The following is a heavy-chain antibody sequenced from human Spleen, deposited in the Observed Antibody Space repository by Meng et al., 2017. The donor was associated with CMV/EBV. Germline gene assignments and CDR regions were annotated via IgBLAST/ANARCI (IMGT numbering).Heavy chain of an antibody. D-gene: IGHD2-2*01. Sequence: ASVKVSCKASGYTFTDYYIHWMRQAPGQGLEWMGWINPNSGVTNYAEKFQGRVTMTRDTSISTVYMELSRLRSDDAAVFFCSRHRRTDIYYYGMDVWGQGTTVTSP. CDR2: INPNSGVT. J-gene: IGHJ6*02. V-gene: IGHV1-2*02. CDR1: GYTFTDYY. CDR3: SRHRRTDIYYYGMDV.